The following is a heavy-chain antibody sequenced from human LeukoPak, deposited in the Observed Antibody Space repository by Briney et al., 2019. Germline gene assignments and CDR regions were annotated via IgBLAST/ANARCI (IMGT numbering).Heavy chain of an antibody. CDR1: SGSISSYY. CDR3: AREGGPYRPLDY. V-gene: IGHV4-59*12. J-gene: IGHJ4*02. CDR2: VHLSGRT. Sequence: SETLSLTCTVSSGSISSYYWSWVRQPPGEGLEWIGEVHLSGRTNYNPSLESRVTMSVDMSENHISLKLTSVTAADTAVYYCAREGGPYRPLDYSGQGTLVTVSS.